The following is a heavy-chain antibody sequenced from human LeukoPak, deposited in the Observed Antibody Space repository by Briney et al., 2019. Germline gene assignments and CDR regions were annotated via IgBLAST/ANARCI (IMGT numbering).Heavy chain of an antibody. J-gene: IGHJ6*03. V-gene: IGHV3-21*01. CDR1: GFTFSSYS. Sequence: GGSLRLSCAASGFTFSSYSMNWVRQAPGKGLEWVSSISSSSSYIYYADSVKGRFTISRDNAKNSLYLQMNSLRAEDTAVNYCARVSRSYYYYMDAWGKGTTVTISS. D-gene: IGHD3-16*02. CDR2: ISSSSSYI. CDR3: ARVSRSYYYYMDA.